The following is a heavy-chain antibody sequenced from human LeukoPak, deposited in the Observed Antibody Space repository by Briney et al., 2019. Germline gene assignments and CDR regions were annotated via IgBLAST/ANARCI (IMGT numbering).Heavy chain of an antibody. J-gene: IGHJ4*02. CDR1: GFTFSYW. CDR3: ARSRYTGSHFDY. Sequence: GGSLRLSCAASGFTFSYWVQWVRQAPGKRLVWISRINSDGSSLSYADSVKGRFTISRDNAKNTVYLQMNSLRAEDTAAYYCARSRYTGSHFDYWGQGTLVTVSS. V-gene: IGHV3-74*01. CDR2: INSDGSSL. D-gene: IGHD1-26*01.